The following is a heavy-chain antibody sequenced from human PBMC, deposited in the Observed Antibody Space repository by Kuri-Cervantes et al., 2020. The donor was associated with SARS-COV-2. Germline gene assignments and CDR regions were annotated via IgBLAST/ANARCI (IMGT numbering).Heavy chain of an antibody. V-gene: IGHV4-30-2*01. J-gene: IGHJ6*02. Sequence: SCAVSGGSISSGGYSWNWIRQPPGKGLEWIGYIYQSGSTFYNPSLKSRVTISLDRSKKQFSLKLSSVTAADTAVHYCARVDWDFWSLYYYGMDVWGQGTTVTVSS. D-gene: IGHD3-3*01. CDR3: ARVDWDFWSLYYYGMDV. CDR2: IYQSGST. CDR1: GGSISSGGYS.